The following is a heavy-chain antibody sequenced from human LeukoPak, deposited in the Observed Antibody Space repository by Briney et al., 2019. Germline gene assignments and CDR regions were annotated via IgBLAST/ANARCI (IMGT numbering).Heavy chain of an antibody. CDR3: ARGYCSGGSCYSDANDY. CDR1: GGSISDYC. CDR2: FYYSGST. J-gene: IGHJ4*02. Sequence: SETLSLTCTVSGGSISDYCWSWIRQPPGKGLEWIGYFYYSGSTNYNPSLKSRVTISVDTSKNQFSLKLSSVTAADTAVYYCARGYCSGGSCYSDANDYWGQGTLVTVSS. V-gene: IGHV4-59*01. D-gene: IGHD2-15*01.